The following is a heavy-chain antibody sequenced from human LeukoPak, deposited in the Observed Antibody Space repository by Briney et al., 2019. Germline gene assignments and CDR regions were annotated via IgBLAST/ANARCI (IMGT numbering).Heavy chain of an antibody. V-gene: IGHV4-39*01. CDR1: GGSVTYTNYY. CDR2: IYYNGKT. CDR3: ARGVVITFGGVIGDSFDY. J-gene: IGHJ4*02. Sequence: SETLSLTCTVSGGSVTYTNYYWGWIRQPPGRGLQWIGVIYYNGKTYYNPSLKSRVTVAVDTSKNQFSLKLSSVTAADTAVYYCARGVVITFGGVIGDSFDYWGQGTLVTVSS. D-gene: IGHD3-16*02.